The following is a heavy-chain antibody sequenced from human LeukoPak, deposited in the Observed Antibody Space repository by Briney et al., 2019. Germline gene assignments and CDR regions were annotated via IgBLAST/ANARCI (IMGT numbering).Heavy chain of an antibody. V-gene: IGHV1-18*04. D-gene: IGHD3-16*01. CDR1: GYTFTSYG. J-gene: IGHJ6*04. CDR2: ISAYNGNT. Sequence: GASVKVSCKATGYTFTSYGISWVRPPPGQGLEWMGWISAYNGNTNYVQRLQGRVTMTTDTSTSTAYMELRSLRSDDTAVYYCARDLGDYYGMDVWGKGTTVTVSS. CDR3: ARDLGDYYGMDV.